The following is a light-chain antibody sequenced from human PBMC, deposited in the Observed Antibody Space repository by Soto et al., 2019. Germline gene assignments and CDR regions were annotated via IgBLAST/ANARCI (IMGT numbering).Light chain of an antibody. CDR3: TSYAGTYSFFYV. Sequence: SALTQPPSASGSPGQSVTISCTGTSSDVCAYNYVSWYQQLPGKAPKLIIYEVSKRPSGVPDRFSGSKSGNTASLTVSGLQAEDEADYYCTSYAGTYSFFYVFGTGTKVTVL. V-gene: IGLV2-8*01. CDR1: SSDVCAYNY. CDR2: EVS. J-gene: IGLJ1*01.